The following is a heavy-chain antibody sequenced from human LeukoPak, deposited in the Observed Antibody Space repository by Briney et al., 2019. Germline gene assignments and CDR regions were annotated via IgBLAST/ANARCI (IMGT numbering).Heavy chain of an antibody. CDR2: ISTSTGDT. D-gene: IGHD4-11*01. CDR1: GYSFILDG. V-gene: IGHV1-18*01. CDR3: ARDDNYGIFVNVDY. J-gene: IGHJ4*02. Sequence: ASVKVSCKTSGYSFILDGISWVRQAPGQGPEWMGWISTSTGDTKYTQKFQGRVTLTTDTSTSTAYMELSSLRSDDTAVYYCARDDNYGIFVNVDYWGQGTLVTVSS.